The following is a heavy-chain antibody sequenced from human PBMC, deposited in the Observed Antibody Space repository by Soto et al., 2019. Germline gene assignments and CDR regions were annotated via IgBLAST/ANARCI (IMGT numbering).Heavy chain of an antibody. D-gene: IGHD6-19*01. CDR1: GFTFRDHW. V-gene: IGHV3-74*01. CDR3: ARGYSSGPDY. CDR2: INSDGSTT. J-gene: IGHJ4*02. Sequence: EVQLVESGGGLVQPGGSLRLSCAASGFTFRDHWMHWVRQAPGKGLVWVSRINSDGSTTTYADSVKGRFTISRDNAKSTRYRRLTSLRAEDTALYSCARGYSSGPDYWGQGTLGTVSS.